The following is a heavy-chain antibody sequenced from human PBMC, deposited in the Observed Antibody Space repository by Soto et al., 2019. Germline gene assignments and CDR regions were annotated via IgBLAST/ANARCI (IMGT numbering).Heavy chain of an antibody. J-gene: IGHJ6*03. CDR3: ARERAGSGYDSYYYYMDV. CDR1: GGSISSYY. V-gene: IGHV4-59*01. CDR2: IYYSGST. Sequence: KQSQTLSLTCTVSGGSISSYYWSWIRQPPGKGLEWIGYIYYSGSTNYNPSLKSRVTISVDTSKNQFSLKLSSVTAADTAVYYCARERAGSGYDSYYYYMDVWGKGTTVTVSS. D-gene: IGHD5-12*01.